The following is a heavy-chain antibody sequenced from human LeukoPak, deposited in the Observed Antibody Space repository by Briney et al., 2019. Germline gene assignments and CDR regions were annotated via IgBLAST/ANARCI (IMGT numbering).Heavy chain of an antibody. CDR3: AVFLWFGELL. CDR2: INPKTGDT. CDR1: GFTFIGYY. V-gene: IGHV1-2*02. D-gene: IGHD3-10*01. Sequence: GASVKVSCKTYGFTFIGYYMHWVRQAPGQGLEWMGWINPKTGDTKYTQKFQGRVTMTRDTSINTAYMELSRVTSDDTAVFYCAVFLWFGELLWGQRTLVTVSS. J-gene: IGHJ4*02.